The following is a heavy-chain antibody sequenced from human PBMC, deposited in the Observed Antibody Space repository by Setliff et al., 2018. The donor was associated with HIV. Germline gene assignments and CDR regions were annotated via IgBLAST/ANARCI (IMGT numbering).Heavy chain of an antibody. V-gene: IGHV3-72*01. CDR1: GVTISDHE. D-gene: IGHD4-17*01. J-gene: IGHJ4*02. CDR2: SRKKDNSYIT. CDR3: TRVNHDYGNYILPGVDY. Sequence: PGGSLRLSCVASGVTISDHEMGWVRQAPGKGLEWVGRSRKKDNSYITEYAASVKGRFIISRDDYKSLANLQLDSLNTEHTAVYDCTRVNHDYGNYILPGVDYWGQGTLVTVSS.